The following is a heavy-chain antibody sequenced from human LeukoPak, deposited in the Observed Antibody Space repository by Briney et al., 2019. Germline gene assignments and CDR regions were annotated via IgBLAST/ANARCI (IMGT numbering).Heavy chain of an antibody. CDR2: FFYSGST. J-gene: IGHJ4*02. V-gene: IGHV4-39*01. CDR1: GFTFSSYSMN. CDR3: ARLVVSSWYHEVLLGRDY. Sequence: GSLRLSCAASGFTFSSYSMNWVRQAPGKGLEWLGSFFYSGSTNYKPSLKSRVTISVDTSKNQFSLKLSSVTAADPAVYYCARLVVSSWYHEVLLGRDYWGQGTLVTVSS. D-gene: IGHD6-13*01.